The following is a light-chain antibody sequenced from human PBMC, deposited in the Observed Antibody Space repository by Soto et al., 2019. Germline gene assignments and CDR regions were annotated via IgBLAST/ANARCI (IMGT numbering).Light chain of an antibody. CDR1: LPVSTY. Sequence: MTQSPAFLSASLGDRVTITCRAGLPVSTYFAWYQQKPGKTPRLLIYDVSTWATGVPARFSGCGSGTDFTLSISGLQSEDFAVYYCQKYNSWPFSFGQGTKLEIK. CDR3: QKYNSWPFS. CDR2: DVS. V-gene: IGKV3-15*01. J-gene: IGKJ5*01.